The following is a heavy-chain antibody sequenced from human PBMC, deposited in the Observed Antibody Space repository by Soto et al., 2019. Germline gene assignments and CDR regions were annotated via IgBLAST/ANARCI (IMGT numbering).Heavy chain of an antibody. CDR2: ITYDGGNK. CDR1: GFTFSSYS. CDR3: AKEYGRLDY. J-gene: IGHJ4*02. Sequence: PGGSLRLSCAASGFTFSSYSMHWVRQAPGKGLEWVAVITYDGGNKYYADSVKGRFTISRDNAKNSLYLQMNSLRAEDTAVYYCAKEYGRLDYWGQGTPVTVSS. D-gene: IGHD4-17*01. V-gene: IGHV3-30*18.